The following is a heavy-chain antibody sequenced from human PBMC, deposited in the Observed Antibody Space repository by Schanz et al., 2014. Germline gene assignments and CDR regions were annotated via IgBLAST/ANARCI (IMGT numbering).Heavy chain of an antibody. Sequence: EVQLVQSGGGLVKPGGSLRLSCAASGFTFSSHWMHWVRQDPGKGLVWVARINSVGSNTDYADSVTGRFTISRDNAKNTLYLQMNTLRAEDTAVYYCARKRKLGIYGGKGHDSLDICRGGPMVTDAS. D-gene: IGHD4-17*01. V-gene: IGHV3-74*01. J-gene: IGHJ3*02. CDR1: GFTFSSHW. CDR3: ARKRKLGIYGGKGHDSLDI. CDR2: INSVGSNT.